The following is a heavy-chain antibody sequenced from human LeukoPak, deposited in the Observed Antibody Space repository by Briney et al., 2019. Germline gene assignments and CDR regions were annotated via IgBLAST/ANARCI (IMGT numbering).Heavy chain of an antibody. D-gene: IGHD4-23*01. J-gene: IGHJ4*02. Sequence: GGPPRLSCAASGFTFSSYAMSWVRQAPGKGLEWVSAISGSGGSTYYADSVKGRFTISRDNSKNTLYLQMNSLRAEDTAVYYCAKSAHYGGNTLFDYWGQGTLVTVSS. CDR2: ISGSGGST. V-gene: IGHV3-23*01. CDR1: GFTFSSYA. CDR3: AKSAHYGGNTLFDY.